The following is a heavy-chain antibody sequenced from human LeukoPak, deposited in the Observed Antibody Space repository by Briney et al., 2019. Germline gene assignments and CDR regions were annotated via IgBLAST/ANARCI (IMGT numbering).Heavy chain of an antibody. Sequence: LETLSLTCTVSGGSISSYYWSWIRQPAGKGLEWIGRIYTSGSTNYNPSLKSRVTMSVDTSKNQFSLKLSSVTAADTAVYYCARGAAASGGDAFDIWGQGTMVTVSS. D-gene: IGHD2-2*01. CDR3: ARGAAASGGDAFDI. V-gene: IGHV4-4*07. CDR1: GGSISSYY. J-gene: IGHJ3*02. CDR2: IYTSGST.